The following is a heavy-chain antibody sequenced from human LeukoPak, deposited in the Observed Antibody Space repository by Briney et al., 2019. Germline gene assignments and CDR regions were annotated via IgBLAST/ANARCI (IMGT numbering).Heavy chain of an antibody. CDR3: ARALPMTTVTYYFDY. V-gene: IGHV3-7*01. D-gene: IGHD4-17*01. J-gene: IGHJ4*02. CDR2: IKQDGSEK. Sequence: GRSLRLSCAASGFTFSSYWMSWVRQAPGKGLEWVANIKQDGSEKYYVDSVKGRFTISRDNAKNSLYLQMNSLRAEDTAVYYCARALPMTTVTYYFDYWGQGTLVTVSS. CDR1: GFTFSSYW.